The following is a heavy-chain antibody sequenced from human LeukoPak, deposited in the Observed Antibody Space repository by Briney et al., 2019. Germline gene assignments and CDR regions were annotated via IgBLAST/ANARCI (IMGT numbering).Heavy chain of an antibody. Sequence: PGRSLRLSSAASGFTFSSNAMHWVRQAPGKGLEWVSYISSGSTIYDADSVKGRFTISRDNAKNSLYLQMNSLRAEDTAVYYCARESIAVAGARFDYWGQGTLVTVSS. CDR2: ISSGSTI. D-gene: IGHD6-19*01. V-gene: IGHV3-48*03. CDR1: GFTFSSNA. J-gene: IGHJ4*02. CDR3: ARESIAVAGARFDY.